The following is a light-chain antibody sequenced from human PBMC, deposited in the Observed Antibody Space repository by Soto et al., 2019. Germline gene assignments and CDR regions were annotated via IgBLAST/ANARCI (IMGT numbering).Light chain of an antibody. CDR3: CSYAGSYTVV. CDR2: DVS. Sequence: QSVLTQPRSVSGSPGQSVTISCTGTSSDVGGYNYVSWYQQHPGKAPKLMIYDVSKRPSGVPDRFSGSKSGNTASLTISGLQAEDEADYYCCSYAGSYTVVFGGGTTLTVL. V-gene: IGLV2-11*01. J-gene: IGLJ2*01. CDR1: SSDVGGYNY.